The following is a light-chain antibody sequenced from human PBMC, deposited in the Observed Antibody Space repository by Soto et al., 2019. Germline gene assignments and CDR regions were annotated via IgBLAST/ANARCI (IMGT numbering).Light chain of an antibody. Sequence: DIQITQSQSSLSASVGDRVTITCRASQTIINYLNWYQQKPGKAPKYLIYAASNLQSGVPSRFSGSGSGTDFPLTISHLQPEDFATYYCQQSFTTWTFGQGTKVDIK. CDR1: QTIINY. V-gene: IGKV1-39*01. J-gene: IGKJ1*01. CDR3: QQSFTTWT. CDR2: AAS.